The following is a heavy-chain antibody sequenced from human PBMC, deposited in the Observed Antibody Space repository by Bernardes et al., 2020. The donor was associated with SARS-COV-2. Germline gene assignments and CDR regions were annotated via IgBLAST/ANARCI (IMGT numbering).Heavy chain of an antibody. J-gene: IGHJ6*02. Sequence: SETLSLTCTVSGASISSTNYYWGWIRQPPGKGLEWIGSIYSSGSSYYNPSLQSRVRGSVDTSKNQFSLKLSSVTAADTAVYYCTRGVEISGEVVLYYYGLDVWGQGTTVTVSS. CDR3: TRGVEISGEVVLYYYGLDV. CDR2: IYSSGSS. V-gene: IGHV4-39*01. CDR1: GASISSTNYY. D-gene: IGHD3-3*01.